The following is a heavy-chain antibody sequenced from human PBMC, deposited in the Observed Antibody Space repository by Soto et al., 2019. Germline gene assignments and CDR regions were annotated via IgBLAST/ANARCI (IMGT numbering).Heavy chain of an antibody. CDR1: GLSLRTTGVG. Sequence: QVTLKESGPTLVKPTQTLTLTCTVSGLSLRTTGVGVGWVRQPPGKALEWLALLYWDDDQRYSPSLRSRLTIPKDNSEKQVVLTMTNMDTVDTATYYCVQSRCGGDCLEIYSSHAYNGLDVWGQGTTVTVSS. V-gene: IGHV2-5*02. J-gene: IGHJ6*02. CDR2: LYWDDDQ. CDR3: VQSRCGGDCLEIYSSHAYNGLDV. D-gene: IGHD2-21*02.